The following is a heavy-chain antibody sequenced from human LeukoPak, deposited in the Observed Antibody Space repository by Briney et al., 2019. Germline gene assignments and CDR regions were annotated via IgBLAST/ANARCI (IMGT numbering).Heavy chain of an antibody. CDR3: ARGSVTPDAGY. V-gene: IGHV4-59*01. CDR1: RSFMSGYY. D-gene: IGHD4-17*01. Sequence: PSETLSLTCTVSRSFMSGYYWSWIRQPPGKGLEWIGYAFDSETTDYNPSLKSRVIISIDTSKNQVSLKLNSVSAADSAVYYCARGSVTPDAGYWGPGTLVTVSS. CDR2: AFDSETT. J-gene: IGHJ4*02.